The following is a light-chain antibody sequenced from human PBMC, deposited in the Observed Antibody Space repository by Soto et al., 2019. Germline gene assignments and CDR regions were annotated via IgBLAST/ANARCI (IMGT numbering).Light chain of an antibody. Sequence: EIVLTQSPATLSLSPGERATLSCRASQSVSSYLAWYQQKPGQAPRLLIYDASNRANGIPARFSGSGSGTDFTLTISSLEPEDFEVYYCQQRSNWPWTVGQGTKVDI. CDR2: DAS. V-gene: IGKV3-11*01. CDR3: QQRSNWPWT. CDR1: QSVSSY. J-gene: IGKJ1*01.